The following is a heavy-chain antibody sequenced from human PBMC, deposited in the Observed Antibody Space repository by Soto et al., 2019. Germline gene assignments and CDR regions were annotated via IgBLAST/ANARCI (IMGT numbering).Heavy chain of an antibody. CDR1: GGTFSSYA. CDR2: IIPIFGTA. V-gene: IGHV1-69*06. Sequence: GASVKVSCKASGGTFSSYAISWVRQAPGQGLEWMGGIIPIFGTANYAQKFQGRVTVTADKSTSTAYMELSSLRSEDTAVYYCARGGYCSSTSCYIRRPTYYYYGMDVWGQGTTVTVSS. CDR3: ARGGYCSSTSCYIRRPTYYYYGMDV. J-gene: IGHJ6*02. D-gene: IGHD2-2*03.